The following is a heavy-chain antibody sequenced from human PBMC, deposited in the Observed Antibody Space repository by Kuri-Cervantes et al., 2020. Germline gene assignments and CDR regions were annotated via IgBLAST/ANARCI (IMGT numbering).Heavy chain of an antibody. CDR1: GFTFSSYS. CDR3: ARDSHYGDYRV. Sequence: LSLTCAASGFTFSSYSMNWVRQAPGKGLEWVSSISSSSSYIYYADSVKGRFTISRDNAKNSLYLQMNSLRAEDTAVYYCARDSHYGDYRVWGQGTLVTVSS. CDR2: ISSSSSYI. V-gene: IGHV3-21*04. D-gene: IGHD4-17*01. J-gene: IGHJ4*02.